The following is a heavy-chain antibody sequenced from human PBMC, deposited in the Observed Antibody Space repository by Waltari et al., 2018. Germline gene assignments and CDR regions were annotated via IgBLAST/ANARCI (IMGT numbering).Heavy chain of an antibody. CDR1: GFTFSTFG. CDR2: MTGSGAYI. D-gene: IGHD4-17*01. V-gene: IGHV3-21*05. Sequence: EVQLVESGGGLVKPGGSLRLSCVASGFTFSTFGMSWVRQARGKGLECVAKMTGSGAYINYADSIKGRFTISRDNAKNSLYLHMNSLRDGDTAVYYCVRALTTPNDSWGQGTLVAVSS. CDR3: VRALTTPNDS. J-gene: IGHJ5*01.